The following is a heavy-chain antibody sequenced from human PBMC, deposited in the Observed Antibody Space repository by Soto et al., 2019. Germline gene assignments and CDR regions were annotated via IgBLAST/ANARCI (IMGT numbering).Heavy chain of an antibody. Sequence: GGSLRLSCAASGFIFSHAWMSWVRQAPGTGLEWVGRIKSNTDGGTTDYAAPVKGRFTISRDDSKNALYLQMNSLKTEDTAVYYCTTDRISYGDYVPSYYYYGMDFWDKGITGTVSS. CDR3: TTDRISYGDYVPSYYYYGMDF. CDR2: IKSNTDGGTT. CDR1: GFIFSHAW. D-gene: IGHD4-17*01. V-gene: IGHV3-15*01. J-gene: IGHJ6*04.